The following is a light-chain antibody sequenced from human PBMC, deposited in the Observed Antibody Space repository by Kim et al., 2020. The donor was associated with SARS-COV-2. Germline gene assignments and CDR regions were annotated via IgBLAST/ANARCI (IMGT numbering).Light chain of an antibody. V-gene: IGKV2-30*02. Sequence: DVVMTQSPLSLPVTLGQPASISCRSSQSLVRSDGNTWLSWFQQRPGQSPRRLIYKISNRDSGVPDRFSGSGSGTDFTLKISSVEAEDVGVYYGMQRTHWPRTFGGGTKVDIK. J-gene: IGKJ4*01. CDR2: KIS. CDR3: MQRTHWPRT. CDR1: QSLVRSDGNTW.